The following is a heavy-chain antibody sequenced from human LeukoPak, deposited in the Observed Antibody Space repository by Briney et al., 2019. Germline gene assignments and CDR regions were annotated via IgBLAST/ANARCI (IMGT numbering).Heavy chain of an antibody. Sequence: ASVKVSCTASGYTFTNYDINWVRQAPGQGLEWMGWMNPKSGYTGYTQKFQGRATMTRDTSISTAYMELGSLRSEDTAVYYCARVTGSIDYWGQGTLVTVSS. CDR1: GYTFTNYD. D-gene: IGHD1-26*01. J-gene: IGHJ4*02. CDR2: MNPKSGYT. V-gene: IGHV1-8*01. CDR3: ARVTGSIDY.